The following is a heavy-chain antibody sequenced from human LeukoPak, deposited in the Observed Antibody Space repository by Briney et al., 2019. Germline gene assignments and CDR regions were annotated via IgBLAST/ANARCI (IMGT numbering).Heavy chain of an antibody. CDR1: GGTFSSYA. CDR2: IIPIFGTA. J-gene: IGHJ4*02. V-gene: IGHV1-69*05. Sequence: SVKVSCKASGGTFSSYAISWVRQAPGQGLEWMGGIIPIFGTANYAQKFQGRVTITTDESTSTTYMELSSLSSEDTAVYYCAHLYDSSGYLDYWGQGTLVTVSS. D-gene: IGHD3-22*01. CDR3: AHLYDSSGYLDY.